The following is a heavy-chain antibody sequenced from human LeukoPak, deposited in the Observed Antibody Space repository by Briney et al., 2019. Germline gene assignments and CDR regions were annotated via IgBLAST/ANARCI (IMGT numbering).Heavy chain of an antibody. J-gene: IGHJ6*03. Sequence: GGSLRLSCAASGFSVSDNGMSWVRQAPGKGLEWVSGIVGGDGGTYYADSVKGRFIISRDNSKDTLYVRMNSLRAEDTAVYYCARGALYYMDVWGKGTTVTISS. CDR1: GFSVSDNG. CDR2: IVGGDGGT. CDR3: ARGALYYMDV. V-gene: IGHV3-23*01.